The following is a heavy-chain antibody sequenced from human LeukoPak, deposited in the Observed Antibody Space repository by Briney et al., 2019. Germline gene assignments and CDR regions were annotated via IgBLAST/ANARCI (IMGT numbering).Heavy chain of an antibody. D-gene: IGHD2-21*02. Sequence: GSLRLSCAASGFTVSSNYMSWVRQPPGKGLEWIGEINHSGSTNYNPSLKSRVTISVDTSKNQFSLKLSSVTAADTAVYYCASYYCGGDCTDAFDIWGQGTMVTVSS. CDR2: INHSGST. CDR1: GFTVSSNY. CDR3: ASYYCGGDCTDAFDI. J-gene: IGHJ3*02. V-gene: IGHV4-34*01.